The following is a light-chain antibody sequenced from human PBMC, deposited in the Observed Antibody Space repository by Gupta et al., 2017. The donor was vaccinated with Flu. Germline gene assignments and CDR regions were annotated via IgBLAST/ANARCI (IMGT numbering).Light chain of an antibody. CDR1: QSVLYSSNSKNY. CDR3: QQYYSSPQT. Sequence: DIVMNQSPDSLAVSLGERATINCKSSQSVLYSSNSKNYLAWYQQKPGQPPKLLVSWASTRESGVPDRFSGSGSGTDFALTISNLQAEDVAVYFCQQYYSSPQTFGQGTKVEIK. V-gene: IGKV4-1*01. J-gene: IGKJ1*01. CDR2: WAS.